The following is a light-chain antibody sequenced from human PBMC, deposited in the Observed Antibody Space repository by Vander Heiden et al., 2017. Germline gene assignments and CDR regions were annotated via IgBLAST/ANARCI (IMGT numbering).Light chain of an antibody. V-gene: IGKV3-15*01. J-gene: IGKJ2*01. CDR2: GAS. CDR3: QQYNKWTPMYT. Sequence: EILITQSRSTLPVSPGERATLTCRASESVSSNLAWYQQKPGQAPGLLIYGASTRATGIPARFSGSGSGTEFTLTISSLQSEAFAIYYCQQYNKWTPMYTFGQGTKLEIK. CDR1: ESVSSN.